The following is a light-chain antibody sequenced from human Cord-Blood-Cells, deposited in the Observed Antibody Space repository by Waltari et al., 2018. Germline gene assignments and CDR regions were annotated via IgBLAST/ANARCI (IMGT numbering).Light chain of an antibody. V-gene: IGLV2-14*03. Sequence: QSALTQPASVSRSPGPSLTISCPGTSSDVGGSTYLAWYQQHPGKAPKLMIYDVSNRPSGVSNRFSGSKSGNTAALTISGLQAEDEADYYCSSYTSSSTLVFGGGTRLTVL. CDR3: SSYTSSSTLV. J-gene: IGLJ3*02. CDR1: SSDVGGSTY. CDR2: DVS.